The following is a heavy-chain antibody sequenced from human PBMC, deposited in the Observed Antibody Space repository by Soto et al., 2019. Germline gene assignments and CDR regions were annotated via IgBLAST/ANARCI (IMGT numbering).Heavy chain of an antibody. V-gene: IGHV4-59*01. CDR3: ARGGGRLEFDY. D-gene: IGHD3-3*01. J-gene: IGHJ4*02. Sequence: PSETLSLTCTVSGGSCSSYFWSWIRQPPGKGLEWIGYVYYSGSTNYDPSLKSRVTISVDTSKNQFSLNLSSVPAADTALYYCARGGGRLEFDYWGQGTLVTVSS. CDR2: VYYSGST. CDR1: GGSCSSYF.